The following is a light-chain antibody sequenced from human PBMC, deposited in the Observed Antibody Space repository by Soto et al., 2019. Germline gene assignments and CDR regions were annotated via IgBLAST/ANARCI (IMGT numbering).Light chain of an antibody. CDR3: QQYRYSPIT. CDR1: QSVSSSY. Sequence: EIVLTQSPGTLSLSPGERATLSCRASQSVSSSYLAWYQQKPGQAPRLLIYGASSRATGIPARFSGSGSGTDFTLTISRLEPEDFAVYYCQQYRYSPITFGQGTRLEIK. CDR2: GAS. V-gene: IGKV3-20*01. J-gene: IGKJ5*01.